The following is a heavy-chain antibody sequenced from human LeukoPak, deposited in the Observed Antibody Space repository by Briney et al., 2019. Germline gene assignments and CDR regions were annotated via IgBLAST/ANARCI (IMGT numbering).Heavy chain of an antibody. D-gene: IGHD6-13*01. CDR3: ASRPRGSGAAAGFDY. V-gene: IGHV4-59*01. CDR2: IYYSGST. Sequence: SETLSLTCTVSGGSISSYYWSWIRQPPGKGLEWIGYIYYSGSTNYNPSLKSRVTISVDTSKNQFSLKLSSVTAADTAVYYCASRPRGSGAAAGFDYWGQGTLVTVSS. J-gene: IGHJ4*02. CDR1: GGSISSYY.